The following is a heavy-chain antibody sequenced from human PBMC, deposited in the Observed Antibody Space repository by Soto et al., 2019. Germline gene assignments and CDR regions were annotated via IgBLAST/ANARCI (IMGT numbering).Heavy chain of an antibody. V-gene: IGHV5-51*01. CDR2: IYPRDSDI. CDR3: ARQHPLDSRVWYG. J-gene: IGHJ4*02. CDR1: GDSFTGFW. D-gene: IGHD6-19*01. Sequence: GESLKISCKVFGDSFTGFWIGWVRQMPGKGLEWVASIYPRDSDIRYNPSFQGQVTISADRSTTTAYLQWSSLKASDTAIYYCARQHPLDSRVWYGWGQGTLVTVSS.